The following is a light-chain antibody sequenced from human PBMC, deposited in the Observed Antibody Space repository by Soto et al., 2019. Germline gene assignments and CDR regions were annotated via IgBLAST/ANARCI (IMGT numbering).Light chain of an antibody. V-gene: IGKV3-11*01. J-gene: IGKJ4*01. CDR1: QSVHTF. CDR2: DTS. Sequence: EIVLTQSPGTLSLSPGGRATLSCRASQSVHTFLAWYQQKPGQSPRLLISDTSNRATGFPARFSGSGSGTDFTLSISNLEPEDFAMYYCQQRFKWPLTFGGGTRVEIE. CDR3: QQRFKWPLT.